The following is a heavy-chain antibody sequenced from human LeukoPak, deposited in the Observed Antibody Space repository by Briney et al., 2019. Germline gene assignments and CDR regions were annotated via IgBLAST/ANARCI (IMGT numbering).Heavy chain of an antibody. CDR2: IYYSGST. V-gene: IGHV4-59*01. CDR1: GGSISSYY. Sequence: PSETLSLTCTVSGGSISSYYWSWIRQPPGKGLEWIGYIYYSGSTNYNPSLKSRVTISVDTSKNQFSLKPSSVTAADTAVYYCAREESSRGFDPWGQGTLVTVSS. J-gene: IGHJ5*02. CDR3: AREESSRGFDP. D-gene: IGHD6-13*01.